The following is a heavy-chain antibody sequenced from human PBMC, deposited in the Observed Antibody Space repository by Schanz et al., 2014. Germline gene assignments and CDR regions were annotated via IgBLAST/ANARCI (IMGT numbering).Heavy chain of an antibody. V-gene: IGHV3-23*04. Sequence: DVQLVDSGGGLVQPGGSLRLSCAASGFTVSNSYIHWVRQAPGKGLEWVSGLSASGGHTYYADAVKGRFTISRDSSKNTLYLQMNSLRADDTAVYYCAKSKSQLPRFDYWGQGTLVTVSS. CDR3: AKSKSQLPRFDY. CDR2: LSASGGHT. CDR1: GFTVSNSY. J-gene: IGHJ4*02. D-gene: IGHD2-21*01.